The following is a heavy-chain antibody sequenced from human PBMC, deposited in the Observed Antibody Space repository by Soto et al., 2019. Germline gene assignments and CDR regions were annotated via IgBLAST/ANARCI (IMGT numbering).Heavy chain of an antibody. D-gene: IGHD4-4*01. CDR2: IWSDESEE. J-gene: IGHJ5*02. Sequence: GGSLRLSCAASGFNFRNYAMHWVHQAPGKGLEWVAVIWSDESEEYYGASVKGRVNISRNKFKNTVSLQMNSLRVEDTAIYYCVKDPSPTTWRTDDNWFDTWGLGTLVTVSS. CDR1: GFNFRNYA. V-gene: IGHV3-33*03. CDR3: VKDPSPTTWRTDDNWFDT.